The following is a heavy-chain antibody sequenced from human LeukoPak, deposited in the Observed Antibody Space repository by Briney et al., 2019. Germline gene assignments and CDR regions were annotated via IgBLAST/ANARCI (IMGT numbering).Heavy chain of an antibody. D-gene: IGHD6-19*01. Sequence: SETLSLICTVSGGSISYYYWTWIRQPPGRGLEWIGYIYYGGSTNYNPSLKRRLTISVDTSKNQFSLKLASVTAADTAVYYCARVTPGGYNSGWYGYYFDYWGQGTLVTVSS. CDR2: IYYGGST. CDR3: ARVTPGGYNSGWYGYYFDY. J-gene: IGHJ4*02. V-gene: IGHV4-59*01. CDR1: GGSISYYY.